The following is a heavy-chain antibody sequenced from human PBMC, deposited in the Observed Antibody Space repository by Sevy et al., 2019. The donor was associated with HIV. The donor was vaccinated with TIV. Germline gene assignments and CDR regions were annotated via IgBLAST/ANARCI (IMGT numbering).Heavy chain of an antibody. J-gene: IGHJ4*02. D-gene: IGHD3-10*01. V-gene: IGHV1-69*13. CDR2: IIAVFGTT. CDR3: ARDKYYYISGSFDY. CDR1: GGIFRSNA. Sequence: ASVKVSCKTSGGIFRSNAISWVRQAPGQGLEWMGGIIAVFGTTNYTQKFQGRVTVTADESGGTAYMELSSLRSEDTAVYYCARDKYYYISGSFDYWGQGTPVTVSS.